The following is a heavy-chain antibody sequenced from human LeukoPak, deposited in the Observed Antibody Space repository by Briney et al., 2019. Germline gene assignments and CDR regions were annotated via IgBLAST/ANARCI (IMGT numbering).Heavy chain of an antibody. D-gene: IGHD6-13*01. CDR1: GFTFSSYA. V-gene: IGHV3-23*01. CDR2: ISGSGGST. J-gene: IGHJ4*02. Sequence: GGSLRLSCAASGFTFSSYAMSWVRQAPGEGLEWVSAISGSGGSTYYADSVKGRFTISRDNSKYTLYLQMNSLRAEDTAVYYCAKSKQQLATRGNFDYWGQGTLVTVSS. CDR3: AKSKQQLATRGNFDY.